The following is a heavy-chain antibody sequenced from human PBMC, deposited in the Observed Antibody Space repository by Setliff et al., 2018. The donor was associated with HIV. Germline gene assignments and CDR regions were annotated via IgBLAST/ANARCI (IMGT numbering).Heavy chain of an antibody. D-gene: IGHD3-9*01. J-gene: IGHJ5*02. CDR3: IYYCARHRGVRQNTEWHGISWFDP. V-gene: IGHV1-2*02. Sequence: ASVKVSCKASGYTFSDYFILWVRQAPGQGLEWMGWMNPNSGGTNQAQEFQGRVTMTRDLSMSTSKNQFSLALVSVTAADTAIYYCARHRGVRQNTEWHGISWFDPWGRGTLVTVPQ. CDR1: GYTFSDYF. CDR2: MNPNSGGT.